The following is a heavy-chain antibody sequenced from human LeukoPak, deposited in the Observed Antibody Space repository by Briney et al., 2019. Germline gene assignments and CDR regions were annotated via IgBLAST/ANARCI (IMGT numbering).Heavy chain of an antibody. J-gene: IGHJ5*02. CDR3: ARGGTTVTPGLLWFDP. V-gene: IGHV4-59*11. D-gene: IGHD4-17*01. CDR1: GGSISSHY. Sequence: SETLSLTCSVSGGSISSHYWSWIRKPPGKGLEGIGYIYYSGSTKYNPSLKSRVTISVDTSKNQFSLKLSSVTAADTAVYYCARGGTTVTPGLLWFDPWGQGTLVTVSS. CDR2: IYYSGST.